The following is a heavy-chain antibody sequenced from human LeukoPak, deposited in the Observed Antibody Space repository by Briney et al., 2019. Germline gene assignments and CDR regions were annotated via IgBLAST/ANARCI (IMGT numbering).Heavy chain of an antibody. J-gene: IGHJ4*02. Sequence: GGSLRLSCAASGFTFSSYSMNWVRQAPGKGLEWVSSISSSSSYIYYADSVKGRFTISRDNAKNSLYLQMNSLRAEATAVYYCARDDPGYYDILTGYPRIDYWGQGTLVTVSS. V-gene: IGHV3-21*01. CDR2: ISSSSSYI. CDR1: GFTFSSYS. CDR3: ARDDPGYYDILTGYPRIDY. D-gene: IGHD3-9*01.